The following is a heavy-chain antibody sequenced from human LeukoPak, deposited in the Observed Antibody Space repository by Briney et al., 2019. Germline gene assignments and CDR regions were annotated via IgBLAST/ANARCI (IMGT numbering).Heavy chain of an antibody. V-gene: IGHV4-34*01. J-gene: IGHJ4*02. CDR1: GGSFSGYH. CDR2: INHSGST. D-gene: IGHD6-13*01. CDR3: ARGGRIAAAGTGYFDY. Sequence: SETLSLTCAVYGGSFSGYHWSWIRQPPGHGLEWIGEINHSGSTNYNPSLKSRVTISVDTSKNQFSLKLSSVTAADTAVYYCARGGRIAAAGTGYFDYWGQGTLVTVSS.